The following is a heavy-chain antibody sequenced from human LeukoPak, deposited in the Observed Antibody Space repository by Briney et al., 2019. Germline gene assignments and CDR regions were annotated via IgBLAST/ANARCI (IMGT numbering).Heavy chain of an antibody. CDR1: GFTFSSYA. Sequence: PGGSLRLSCAASGFTFSSYAMSWVRQAPGKGLEWVSTISDTGGSTYYADSVKGRFTISRDNSKNTLYLQMNSLRAEDTAVYYCAEDRGHSSGWYTEYWGQGTLVTVSS. CDR3: AEDRGHSSGWYTEY. J-gene: IGHJ4*02. V-gene: IGHV3-23*01. CDR2: ISDTGGST. D-gene: IGHD6-19*01.